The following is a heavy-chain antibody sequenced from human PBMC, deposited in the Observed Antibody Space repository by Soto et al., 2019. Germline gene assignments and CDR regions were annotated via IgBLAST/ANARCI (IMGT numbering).Heavy chain of an antibody. J-gene: IGHJ4*02. D-gene: IGHD3-9*01. CDR2: ISWDGGIT. CDR3: AKDSYGILTGQKLYFDS. CDR1: GFTFNAYT. Sequence: LRLSCAASGFTFNAYTMHWVRQAPGKGLEWVSLISWDGGITYYGDSVKGRFTVSRDNSDNSLYLQMTSLRSDDTAFYYCAKDSYGILTGQKLYFDSWGQGTLVTVSS. V-gene: IGHV3-43*01.